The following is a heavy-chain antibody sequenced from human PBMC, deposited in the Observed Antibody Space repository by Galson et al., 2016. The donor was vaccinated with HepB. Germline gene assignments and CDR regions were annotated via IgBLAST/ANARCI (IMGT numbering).Heavy chain of an antibody. CDR1: EFSLSTIGVG. V-gene: IGHV2-5*02. CDR3: AYRLHHNRFDP. J-gene: IGHJ5*02. CDR2: LYWDDDK. Sequence: PALVKPTQTLTLTCTFSEFSLSTIGVGVGWFRQPPGKALEWLALLYWDDDKRYTPSLKSRLTITKDTSQDQVVLTVTDLDPADTATYFCAYRLHHNRFDPWGQGILVTVSS.